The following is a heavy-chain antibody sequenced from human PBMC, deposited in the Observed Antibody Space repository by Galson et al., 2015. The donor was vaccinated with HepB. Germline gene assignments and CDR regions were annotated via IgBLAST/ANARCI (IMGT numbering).Heavy chain of an antibody. V-gene: IGHV1-69*04. CDR3: VRVADGDYLMDV. CDR2: IISILGIA. J-gene: IGHJ6*02. D-gene: IGHD4-17*01. CDR1: GGTFSSYA. Sequence: SVKVSCKASGGTFSSYAISWVRQAPGQGLEWTGRIISILGIADYAQKFQGRVTITADKSTSTAYMELSSLRSEDTAVYYCVRVADGDYLMDVWGQGTTVTVSS.